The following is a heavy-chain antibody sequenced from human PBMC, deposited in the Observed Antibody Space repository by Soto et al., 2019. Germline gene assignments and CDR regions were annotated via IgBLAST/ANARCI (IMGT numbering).Heavy chain of an antibody. D-gene: IGHD1-7*01. Sequence: ASVKVSCKASGYTFTSYYMHWVRQAPGQGLEWMGGFDPEDGETIYAQKFQGRVTMTEDTSTDTAYMELSSLRSEDTAVYYCATGVGITGTTFLNYYYYGMDVWGQGTTVTVSS. CDR1: GYTFTSYY. CDR2: FDPEDGET. J-gene: IGHJ6*02. CDR3: ATGVGITGTTFLNYYYYGMDV. V-gene: IGHV1-24*01.